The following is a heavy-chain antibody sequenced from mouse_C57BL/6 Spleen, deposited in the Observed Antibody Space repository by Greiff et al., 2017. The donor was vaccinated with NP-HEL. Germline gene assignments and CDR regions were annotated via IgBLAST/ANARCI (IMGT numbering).Heavy chain of an antibody. J-gene: IGHJ4*01. CDR3: ARSFLLLRTMDY. CDR2: INPNNGGT. D-gene: IGHD1-1*01. V-gene: IGHV1-26*01. CDR1: GYTFTDYY. Sequence: VQLQQSGPELVKPGASVKISCKASGYTFTDYYMNWVKQSHGKSLEWIGDINPNNGGTSYNQKFKGKATLTVDKSSSTAYMELRSLTSEDSAVYYCARSFLLLRTMDYWGQGTSVTVSS.